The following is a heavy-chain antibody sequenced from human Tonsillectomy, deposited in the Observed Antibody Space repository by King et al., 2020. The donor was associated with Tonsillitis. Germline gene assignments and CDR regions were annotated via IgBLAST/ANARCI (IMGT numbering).Heavy chain of an antibody. CDR1: GGSISRYY. Sequence: VQLQESGPGLVKPSETLSLTCIVSGGSISRYYWSWIRQSPGKGLEWIGYIDYSGSTNYNPPLTSRVTISVDTSKNQFSLKVSSVTAADTAVYYCARGFGDFWSGNWFDPWGQGTLVTVSS. CDR3: ARGFGDFWSGNWFDP. CDR2: IDYSGST. J-gene: IGHJ5*02. D-gene: IGHD3-3*01. V-gene: IGHV4-59*01.